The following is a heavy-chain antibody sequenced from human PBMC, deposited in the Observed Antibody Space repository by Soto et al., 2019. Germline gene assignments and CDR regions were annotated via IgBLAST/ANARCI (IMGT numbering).Heavy chain of an antibody. Sequence: GGSLRLSCAASGFTFDDYGMSWVRQAPGKGLEWVSGINWNGGSTGYADSVKGRFTISRDNAKNSLYLQMNSLRAEDTALYYCARGYIVVVPAAMTTFDYWGQGTLVTVSS. V-gene: IGHV3-20*04. CDR3: ARGYIVVVPAAMTTFDY. CDR2: INWNGGST. CDR1: GFTFDDYG. J-gene: IGHJ4*02. D-gene: IGHD2-2*01.